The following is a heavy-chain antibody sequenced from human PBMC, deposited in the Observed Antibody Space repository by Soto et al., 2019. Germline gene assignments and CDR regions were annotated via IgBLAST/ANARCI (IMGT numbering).Heavy chain of an antibody. CDR1: GGSISNHY. CDR2: IYYNGNT. D-gene: IGHD7-27*01. J-gene: IGHJ4*02. Sequence: QVQLQESGPGLVKPSETLSLTCMVSGGSISNHYWSWFGKPPGKGLEWLGYIYYNGNTNYNPSLKSRVTMSVDTSRNQISLKLTTVTAADTAVYYCTRANWYSEYWGQGTLVTVSS. CDR3: TRANWYSEY. V-gene: IGHV4-59*11.